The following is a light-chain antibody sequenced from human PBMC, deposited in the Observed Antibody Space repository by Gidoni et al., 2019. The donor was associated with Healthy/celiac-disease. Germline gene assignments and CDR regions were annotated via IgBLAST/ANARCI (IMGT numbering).Light chain of an antibody. J-gene: IGKJ1*01. Sequence: DIVMTQSPDSLAGSLGERATINCKSSQSVLYSSNNKNYLAWYQQKPGQPPKLLIYWASTRESGVPDRFSGSGSGTDFTLTISSLQAEDVAVYYFQQYYSTPRTFGQGTKVEIK. CDR3: QQYYSTPRT. CDR2: WAS. V-gene: IGKV4-1*01. CDR1: QSVLYSSNNKNY.